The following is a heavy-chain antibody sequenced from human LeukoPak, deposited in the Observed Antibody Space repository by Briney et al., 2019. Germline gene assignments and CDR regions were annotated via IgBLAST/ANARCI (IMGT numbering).Heavy chain of an antibody. CDR2: ISWNSGSI. D-gene: IGHD4-17*01. V-gene: IGHV3-9*01. Sequence: PGGSLRLSCAASGFTFDDYAMHWVRQAPGKGLEWVSGISWNSGSIGYADSVKGRFTISRVNAKNSLYLQMNSLRAEDTALYYCAKENYGDYDVGYFDYWGQGTLVTVSS. CDR1: GFTFDDYA. J-gene: IGHJ4*02. CDR3: AKENYGDYDVGYFDY.